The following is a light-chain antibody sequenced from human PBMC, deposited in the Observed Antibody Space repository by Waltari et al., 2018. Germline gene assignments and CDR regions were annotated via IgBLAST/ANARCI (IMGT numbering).Light chain of an antibody. CDR1: SSNIGSNS. J-gene: IGLJ2*01. CDR2: TNN. Sequence: QSVLTQPPSASGTPGQRVTISCSGSSSNIGSNSVSWYQQLPGTAPKLLIYTNNQRPTGVPDRFSGSNSGTSASLAITGLRSEDEADYYCAAWDDSLRVVFGGGTKLTVL. CDR3: AAWDDSLRVV. V-gene: IGLV1-47*01.